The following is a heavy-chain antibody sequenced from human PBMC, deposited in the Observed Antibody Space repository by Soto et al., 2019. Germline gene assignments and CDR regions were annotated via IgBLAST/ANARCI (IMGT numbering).Heavy chain of an antibody. D-gene: IGHD3-22*01. CDR3: ARESEGDITMIVNDAFDI. Sequence: GGSLRLSCAASGFTFSSYGMHWVRQAPGKGLEWVAVIWYDGSNKYYADSVKGRFTISRDNSKNTLYLQMNSLRAEDTAVYYCARESEGDITMIVNDAFDIWGQGTMVTVSS. CDR1: GFTFSSYG. J-gene: IGHJ3*02. V-gene: IGHV3-33*01. CDR2: IWYDGSNK.